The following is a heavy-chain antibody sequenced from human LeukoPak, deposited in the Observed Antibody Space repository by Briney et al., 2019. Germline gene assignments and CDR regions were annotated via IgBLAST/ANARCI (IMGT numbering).Heavy chain of an antibody. J-gene: IGHJ4*02. CDR3: ARDQEGFDY. CDR1: GYTFTSNY. CDR2: IYPRDGST. V-gene: IGHV1-46*01. Sequence: ASVQVSCKASGYTFTSNYIHWVRQVPGQGLEWMGMIYPRDGSTSYAQKFQGRVTVTRDTSTSTVHMELSGLRSEDTAVYYCARDQEGFDYWGQGTLVTVSS.